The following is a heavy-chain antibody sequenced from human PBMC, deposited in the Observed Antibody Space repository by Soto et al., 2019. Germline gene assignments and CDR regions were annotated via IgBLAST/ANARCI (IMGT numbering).Heavy chain of an antibody. V-gene: IGHV5-51*01. D-gene: IGHD6-13*01. Sequence: LGESLKISCKVSGYSFTSYWIGWVRQMPGKGLEWMGIIYPGDSDTRYSPSFQGQVTISADKSISTAYLQWSSLKASDTAMYYCASGFGSSFNYYGMDVWGQGTTVTVSS. CDR1: GYSFTSYW. CDR3: ASGFGSSFNYYGMDV. J-gene: IGHJ6*02. CDR2: IYPGDSDT.